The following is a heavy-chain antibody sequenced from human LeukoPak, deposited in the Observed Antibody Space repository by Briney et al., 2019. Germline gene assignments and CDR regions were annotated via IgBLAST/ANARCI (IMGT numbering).Heavy chain of an antibody. Sequence: SETLSLTCTVSGGSISSYYWSWIRQPPGKGLEWIGRIYTSGSTNYNPSLKSRVTMSVDTSKNQFSLKLSSVTAADTAVYYCARDKYYYGSGSQLFDYWGQGTLVTVSS. CDR1: GGSISSYY. CDR2: IYTSGST. V-gene: IGHV4-4*07. D-gene: IGHD3-10*01. CDR3: ARDKYYYGSGSQLFDY. J-gene: IGHJ4*02.